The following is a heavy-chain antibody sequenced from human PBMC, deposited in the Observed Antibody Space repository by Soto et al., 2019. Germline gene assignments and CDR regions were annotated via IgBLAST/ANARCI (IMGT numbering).Heavy chain of an antibody. V-gene: IGHV3-7*01. CDR3: ARSMGWRDTFDI. Sequence: VPLVESGGGLVQPGGSLRLSCAASGFTFSRSWMTWVRQAPGKGLEWLANIKGDGVERYYLDSVKGRFTISRDNAKNSLYLQINSLRAEDTAVYYCARSMGWRDTFDIWGQGTMVTVSS. CDR2: IKGDGVER. J-gene: IGHJ3*02. CDR1: GFTFSRSW. D-gene: IGHD3-10*01.